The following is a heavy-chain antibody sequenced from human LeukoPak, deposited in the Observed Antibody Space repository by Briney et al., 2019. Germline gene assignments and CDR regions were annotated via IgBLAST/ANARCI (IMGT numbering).Heavy chain of an antibody. CDR2: INSGGSAI. CDR3: ARGGSYVHY. V-gene: IGHV3-48*03. CDR1: GFTFNSYE. D-gene: IGHD1-26*01. Sequence: GGSLRLSCAASGFTFNSYEMNWARQAPGKGLEWVSYINSGGSAIYYADSGKGRFTISRDNAKNSLYLQMNSLRADDTAVYYCARGGSYVHYWGQGTLVTVSS. J-gene: IGHJ4*02.